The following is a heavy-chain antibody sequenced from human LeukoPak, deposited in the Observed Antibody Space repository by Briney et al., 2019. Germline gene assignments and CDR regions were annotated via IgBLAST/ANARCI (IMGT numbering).Heavy chain of an antibody. CDR2: IKQDGSEK. V-gene: IGHV3-7*01. Sequence: GGSLRLSCAVSGFTFTSYWMSWVRQAPGKGLEWVANIKQDGSEKYYVDSVKGRFTISRDNAKNSLDLQMNSLRVEDTAVYYCAKGLRWDDYWGQGTLVTVSS. CDR3: AKGLRWDDY. J-gene: IGHJ4*02. D-gene: IGHD4-23*01. CDR1: GFTFTSYW.